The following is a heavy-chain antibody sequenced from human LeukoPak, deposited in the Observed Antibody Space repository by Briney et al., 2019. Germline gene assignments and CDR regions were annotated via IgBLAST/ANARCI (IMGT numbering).Heavy chain of an antibody. CDR2: ISGSGGST. V-gene: IGHV3-23*01. CDR3: ARGMTTADY. Sequence: PGGSLRLSCSASGFTFSSNAMSWVRQAPGKGLEWVSAISGSGGSTYYADSVKGRFTISRDNSKNALYLQMNSLRDEDTAVYYCARGMTTADYWGQGTLVTVSS. J-gene: IGHJ4*02. CDR1: GFTFSSNA. D-gene: IGHD4-17*01.